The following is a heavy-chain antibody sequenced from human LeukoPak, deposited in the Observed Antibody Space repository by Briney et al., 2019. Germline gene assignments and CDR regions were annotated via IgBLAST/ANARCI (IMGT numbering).Heavy chain of an antibody. D-gene: IGHD2-15*01. CDR2: INPNSGGT. CDR1: GYTFTGYY. V-gene: IGHV1-2*02. CDR3: ASARCSGGSCYSEIDY. Sequence: GASVKVSCKASGYTFTGYYMHWVRQAPGQGLEWMGWINPNSGGTTYAQKFQGRVAMTRDTSISTAYMELSRLRSDDTAVYYCASARCSGGSCYSEIDYWGREPWSPSPQ. J-gene: IGHJ4*02.